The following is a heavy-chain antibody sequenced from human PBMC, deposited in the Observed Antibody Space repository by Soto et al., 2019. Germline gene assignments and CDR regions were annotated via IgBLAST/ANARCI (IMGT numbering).Heavy chain of an antibody. V-gene: IGHV3-15*01. CDR3: TTALRYFDWLGFDY. D-gene: IGHD3-9*01. Sequence: GGSLRLSCAASGFTFSNAWMSWVRQAPGKGLEWVGRIKSKTDGGTTDYAAPVKGRFTISRDDSKNTLYLQMNSLKTEDTAVYYCTTALRYFDWLGFDYWGQGTLVTVSS. J-gene: IGHJ4*02. CDR2: IKSKTDGGTT. CDR1: GFTFSNAW.